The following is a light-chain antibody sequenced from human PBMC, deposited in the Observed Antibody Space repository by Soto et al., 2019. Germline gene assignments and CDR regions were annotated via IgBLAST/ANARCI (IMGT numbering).Light chain of an antibody. CDR1: QSVGGTF. J-gene: IGKJ4*01. CDR3: QQLNSYPLT. CDR2: GAS. V-gene: IGKV3D-7*01. Sequence: EIVLTQSPGTLSLSPGEGATLSCRASQSVGGTFLAWYQQKGGQAPRLLIYGASTRATGIPARFSGSGSGTELTLTISSLQPEDFATYYCQQLNSYPLTFGGGTKVDIK.